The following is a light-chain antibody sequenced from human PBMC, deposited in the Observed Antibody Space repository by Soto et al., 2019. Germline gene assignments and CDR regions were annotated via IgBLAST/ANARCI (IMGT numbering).Light chain of an antibody. V-gene: IGKV1-33*01. CDR3: QQYDNLLIT. CDR2: DAS. Sequence: DIQMSRSPCPLSASGGDRVTITFRASQTISTYLNWYQQKPGKAPKLLIFDASNLETGVPSRFSGSGSGTDFTFTISSLQPEDIATYYCQQYDNLLITFGQGTRLEIK. J-gene: IGKJ5*01. CDR1: QTISTY.